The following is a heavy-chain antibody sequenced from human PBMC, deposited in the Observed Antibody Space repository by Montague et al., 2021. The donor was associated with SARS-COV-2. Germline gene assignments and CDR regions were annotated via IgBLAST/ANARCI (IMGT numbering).Heavy chain of an antibody. CDR2: IKQDRSET. CDR3: ARVPSSKWYFDY. Sequence: SLRLSCPASGFTFSSYSMHWVRQAPGKGLEWVANIKQDRSETYYVDSVKGRFTISRDNAKNSLYLQMNSLRAEDTAVYYCARVPSSKWYFDYWGQGTLVTVSS. J-gene: IGHJ4*02. V-gene: IGHV3-7*03. D-gene: IGHD4-11*01. CDR1: GFTFSSYS.